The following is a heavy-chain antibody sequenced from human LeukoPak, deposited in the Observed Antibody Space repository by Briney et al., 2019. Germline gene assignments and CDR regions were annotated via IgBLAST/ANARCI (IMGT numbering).Heavy chain of an antibody. J-gene: IGHJ4*02. CDR2: ISAYNGNT. D-gene: IGHD3-3*01. Sequence: ASVKVSCKASGYTFTSYGISWVRQAPGQGLEWMEWISAYNGNTNYAQKLQGRVTMTTDTSTSTAYMELRSLRSDDTAVYYCARDWGELGRFYDFWSGYFPHPYFDYWGQGTLVTVSS. CDR1: GYTFTSYG. V-gene: IGHV1-18*01. CDR3: ARDWGELGRFYDFWSGYFPHPYFDY.